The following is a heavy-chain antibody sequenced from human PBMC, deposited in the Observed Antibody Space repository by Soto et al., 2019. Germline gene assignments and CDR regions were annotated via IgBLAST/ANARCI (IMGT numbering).Heavy chain of an antibody. CDR2: ISPSSSFL. D-gene: IGHD6-6*01. J-gene: IGHJ4*02. V-gene: IGHV3-21*01. CDR1: GFSFRSYY. CDR3: ARDLKLLSSHSSSSDR. Sequence: GGSLRLSCAASGFSFRSYYMNWVRQAPGRGLEWVSSISPSSSFLNYADSVKGRFTISRDNAKNSLYLQMNSLRAEDTAVYYCARDLKLLSSHSSSSDRWGQGTLVTVSS.